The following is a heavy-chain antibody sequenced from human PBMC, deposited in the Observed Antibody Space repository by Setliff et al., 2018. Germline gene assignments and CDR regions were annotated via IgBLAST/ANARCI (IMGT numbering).Heavy chain of an antibody. V-gene: IGHV3-21*01. Sequence: PGGSLRLSCAASGFIFSSYWMNWVRQAPGGGLEWVSSISGRNNYIEYADSVKGRFTISRDNAKNSVSLQMDSLSAQDTAVYYCAGSRAWIPVLDSWGQGTLVTVSS. J-gene: IGHJ4*02. CDR1: GFIFSSYW. CDR3: AGSRAWIPVLDS. CDR2: ISGRNNYI. D-gene: IGHD5-12*01.